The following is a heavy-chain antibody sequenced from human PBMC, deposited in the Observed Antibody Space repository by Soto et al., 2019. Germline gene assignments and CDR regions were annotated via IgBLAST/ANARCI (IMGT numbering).Heavy chain of an antibody. CDR3: EIDLGYYGSGPHSDY. V-gene: IGHV3-48*01. CDR2: ISSSSSTI. CDR1: GFTFRSYS. D-gene: IGHD3-10*01. Sequence: GGCLRLSCADSGFTFRSYSMNWVRQAPGKGLEWVSYISSSSSTIYYADSVKGRFTISRDNAKNSLYLQMNSLRAEDTAVYYCEIDLGYYGSGPHSDYWGQGTLVTVSS. J-gene: IGHJ4*02.